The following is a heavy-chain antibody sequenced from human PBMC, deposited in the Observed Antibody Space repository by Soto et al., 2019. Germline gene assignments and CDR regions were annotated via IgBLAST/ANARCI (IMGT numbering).Heavy chain of an antibody. V-gene: IGHV3-23*01. J-gene: IGHJ5*02. CDR3: AKEFYRSSINWLEQ. Sequence: GVSLRLSCPSSECTFNSYSISLVLQAPVKGLEWVSAIIVNGGSTYYADSVKGRFTISRDNSKNTLYLQMNSLRAEEMAVYYCAKEFYRSSINWLEQWGQGRLVNVS. CDR2: IIVNGGST. D-gene: IGHD6-13*01. CDR1: ECTFNSYS.